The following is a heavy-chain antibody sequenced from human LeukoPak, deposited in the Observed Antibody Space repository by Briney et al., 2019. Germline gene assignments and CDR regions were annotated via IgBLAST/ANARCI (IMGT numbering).Heavy chain of an antibody. Sequence: SETLSLTCTVSGGSISSYYWSWIRQPAGKGLEWIGRIYTSGSTNYNPSLKSRVTISVDTSKDQFSLKLSSVTAADTAVYYCARAGYSSSSEYYYYYMDVWGKGTTVTVSS. CDR2: IYTSGST. J-gene: IGHJ6*03. CDR3: ARAGYSSSSEYYYYYMDV. D-gene: IGHD6-6*01. CDR1: GGSISSYY. V-gene: IGHV4-4*07.